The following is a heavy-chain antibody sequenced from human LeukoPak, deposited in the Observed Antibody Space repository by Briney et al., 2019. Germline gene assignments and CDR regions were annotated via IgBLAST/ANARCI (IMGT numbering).Heavy chain of an antibody. D-gene: IGHD1-26*01. CDR3: ARDLEGATSPHGY. CDR2: ISAYNGNT. J-gene: IGHJ4*02. Sequence: ASVKVSCKASGYTFTSYAMNWVRQAPGQGLEWMGWISAYNGNTNYAQKLQGRVTMTTDTSTSTAYMELRSLRSDDTAVYYCARDLEGATSPHGYWGQGTLVTVSS. V-gene: IGHV1-18*01. CDR1: GYTFTSYA.